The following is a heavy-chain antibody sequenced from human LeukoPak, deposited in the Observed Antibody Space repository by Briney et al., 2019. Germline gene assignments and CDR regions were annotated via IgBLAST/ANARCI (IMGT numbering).Heavy chain of an antibody. J-gene: IGHJ6*01. CDR2: IKQDGSEK. D-gene: IGHD5-18*01. CDR3: ARGEFAWIQGSYGMNV. V-gene: IGHV3-7*01. Sequence: GGSLRLSCAASGFTFSSYWMSWVRQAPGKGLEWVANIKQDGSEKYYVDSVKGRFTISRDNAKNSLYLQMNSLRAEDTAMYYCARGEFAWIQGSYGMNVWGQGTTVTVSS. CDR1: GFTFSSYW.